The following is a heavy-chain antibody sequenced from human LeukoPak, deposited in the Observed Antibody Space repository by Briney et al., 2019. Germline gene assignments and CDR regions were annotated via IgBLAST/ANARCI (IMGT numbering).Heavy chain of an antibody. CDR2: ISSSSSYI. J-gene: IGHJ3*02. CDR3: ARKHEGDI. V-gene: IGHV3-21*01. CDR1: GLTFSTYS. Sequence: GGSLRLSCAASGLTFSTYSMNWVRQAPGKGLEWVSYISSSSSYIYYADSVKGRFTISRDNAKNSLYLQMNSLRAEDTAVYYCARKHEGDIWGQGTMVTVSS.